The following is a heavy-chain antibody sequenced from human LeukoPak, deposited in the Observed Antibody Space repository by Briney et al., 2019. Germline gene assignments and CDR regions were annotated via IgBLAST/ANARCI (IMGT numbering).Heavy chain of an antibody. CDR3: AKEIIEMATISQDYFDY. D-gene: IGHD5-24*01. J-gene: IGHJ4*02. CDR1: GFTFSSYG. Sequence: PGGSLRLSCAASGFTFSSYGMHWVRQAPGKGLEWVAVISYDGSNKYYADPVKGRFTISRDNSKNTLYLQMNSLRAEDTAVYYCAKEIIEMATISQDYFDYWGQGTLVTVSS. V-gene: IGHV3-30*18. CDR2: ISYDGSNK.